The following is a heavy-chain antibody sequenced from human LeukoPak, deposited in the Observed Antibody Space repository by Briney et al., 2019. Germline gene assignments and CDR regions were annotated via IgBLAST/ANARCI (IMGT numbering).Heavy chain of an antibody. V-gene: IGHV1-24*01. J-gene: IGHJ4*02. CDR2: FDPEDGET. CDR3: ARGLPVGGRRYCSGGSCYWGYYFDY. CDR1: GYSLTELS. D-gene: IGHD2-15*01. Sequence: ASVKVSCKVSGYSLTELSMHWVRQAPGKGLEWMGGFDPEDGETIYAQKFQGRVTMTEDTSTDTAYMELSSLRSEDTAVYYCARGLPVGGRRYCSGGSCYWGYYFDYWGQGTLVTVSS.